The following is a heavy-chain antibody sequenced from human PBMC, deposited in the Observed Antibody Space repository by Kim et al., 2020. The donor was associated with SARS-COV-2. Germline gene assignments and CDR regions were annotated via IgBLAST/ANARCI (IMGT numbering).Heavy chain of an antibody. Sequence: GGSLRLSCAASGFTFSDYPRHWVRQAPGKGLELVAIISYDGSNKYYADSVKGRFTISRDNSKNTLYVQLNSLRPEDTAVYYCARLAIAAEFDYWGQGTLVTVSS. CDR3: ARLAIAAEFDY. D-gene: IGHD2-15*01. J-gene: IGHJ4*02. CDR1: GFTFSDYP. CDR2: ISYDGSNK. V-gene: IGHV3-30-3*01.